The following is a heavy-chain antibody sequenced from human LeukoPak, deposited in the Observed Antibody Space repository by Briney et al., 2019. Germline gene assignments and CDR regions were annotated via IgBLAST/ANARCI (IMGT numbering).Heavy chain of an antibody. CDR3: ATRFTMVRGSYYYMDV. J-gene: IGHJ6*03. D-gene: IGHD3-10*01. CDR2: FDPEDGET. CDR1: GYTLTELS. Sequence: ASVKVSCKVSGYTLTELSMHWVRQAPGKGLEWMGGFDPEDGETIYAQKFQGRVTMTEDISTDTAYMELSSLRSEDTAVYYCATRFTMVRGSYYYMDVWGKGTTVTVSS. V-gene: IGHV1-24*01.